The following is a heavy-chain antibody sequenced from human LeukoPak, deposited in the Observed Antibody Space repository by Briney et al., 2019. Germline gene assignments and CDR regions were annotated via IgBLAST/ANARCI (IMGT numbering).Heavy chain of an antibody. CDR3: AKDPRYSSSWYDY. CDR1: GFTFSSYA. CDR2: ISGSGGST. Sequence: AGSLRRSGAASGFTFSSYAMSWVRQAPGKGLEWVSAISGSGGSTYYADSVKGRFTISRDNSKNTLYLQMNSLRAEDTAVYYCAKDPRYSSSWYDYWGQGTLVTVSS. J-gene: IGHJ4*02. V-gene: IGHV3-23*01. D-gene: IGHD6-13*01.